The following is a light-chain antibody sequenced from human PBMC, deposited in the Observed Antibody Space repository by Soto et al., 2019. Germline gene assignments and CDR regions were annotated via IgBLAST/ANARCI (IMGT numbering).Light chain of an antibody. Sequence: QSVLTQPPSASGTPGQRVTISCSGSSSNIGSNYVYWYQQLPGTAPKLLIYRYNQRPSGVPDRFSGSKSGTSASLAISGLRSEDEADYYCAAWDDSLSGRVFGTGTKLTVL. J-gene: IGLJ1*01. CDR3: AAWDDSLSGRV. CDR2: RYN. V-gene: IGLV1-47*01. CDR1: SSNIGSNY.